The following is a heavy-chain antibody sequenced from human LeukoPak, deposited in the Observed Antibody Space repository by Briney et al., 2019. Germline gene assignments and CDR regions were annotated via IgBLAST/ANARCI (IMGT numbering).Heavy chain of an antibody. CDR3: ARDSHGGCDF. CDR2: IKQDGSKK. V-gene: IGHV3-7*01. D-gene: IGHD6-19*01. CDR1: GFSISNYW. Sequence: PGGSVRRSCAASGFSISNYWMSWVRQAPGKGLEWVANIKQDGSKKEYVDSVMGRFTISRDNAKNSLYLQMNSLRAEDTAVYYCARDSHGGCDFWGQGLLLTVSS. J-gene: IGHJ4*02.